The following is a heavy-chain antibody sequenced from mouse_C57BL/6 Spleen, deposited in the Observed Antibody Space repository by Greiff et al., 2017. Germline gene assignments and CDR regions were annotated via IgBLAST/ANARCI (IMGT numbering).Heavy chain of an antibody. V-gene: IGHV1-52*01. J-gene: IGHJ1*03. Sequence: QVQLQQPGAELVRPGSSVKLSCKASGYTFTSYWMHWVKQRPIQGLEWIGNIDPSDSETHYNQKFKDKATLAVDKSSSTAYMQLSSLTAEDSAVYYCARTGSFNWYFDVGGTGTTVTVSS. D-gene: IGHD1-1*02. CDR2: IDPSDSET. CDR1: GYTFTSYW. CDR3: ARTGSFNWYFDV.